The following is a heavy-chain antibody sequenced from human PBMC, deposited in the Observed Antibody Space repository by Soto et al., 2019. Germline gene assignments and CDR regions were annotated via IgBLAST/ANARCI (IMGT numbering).Heavy chain of an antibody. D-gene: IGHD6-13*01. CDR1: GFTFSSYG. CDR2: IWYDGSNK. V-gene: IGHV3-33*01. Sequence: GGSLRLSCAASGFTFSSYGMHWVRQAPGKGLEWVAVIWYDGSNKYYADSVKGRFTISRDNSKNTLYLQMNSLRAEDTAVYYCARDRSGYSSSWYVAGAFDIWGQGTMVTVSS. J-gene: IGHJ3*02. CDR3: ARDRSGYSSSWYVAGAFDI.